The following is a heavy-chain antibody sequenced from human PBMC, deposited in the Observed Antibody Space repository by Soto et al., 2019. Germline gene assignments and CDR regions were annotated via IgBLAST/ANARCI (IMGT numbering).Heavy chain of an antibody. CDR2: IYYSGST. CDR3: ARGYGDSRYGMDV. Sequence: SETLSLTCAVSGGSISSGGYSWSWIRQPPGKGLEWIGYIYYSGSTYYNPSLKSRVTISVDTSKNQFSLKLSSVTAADTAVYYCARGYGDSRYGMDVWGQGTTVTVSS. CDR1: GGSISSGGYS. V-gene: IGHV4-30-2*05. D-gene: IGHD4-17*01. J-gene: IGHJ6*02.